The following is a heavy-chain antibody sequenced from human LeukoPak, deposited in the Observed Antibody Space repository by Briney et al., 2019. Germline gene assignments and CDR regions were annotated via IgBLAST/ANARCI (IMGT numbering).Heavy chain of an antibody. D-gene: IGHD3-10*01. Sequence: RSSETLSLTCTVSGYSISSGYYWGWIRQPPGKGLEWIGSIYHSGSTYYNPSLKSRVTISVDTSENQFSLKLSSVTAADTAVYYCARVQHYGSGYYYYYMDVWGKGTTVTVSS. J-gene: IGHJ6*03. CDR2: IYHSGST. V-gene: IGHV4-38-2*02. CDR3: ARVQHYGSGYYYYYMDV. CDR1: GYSISSGYY.